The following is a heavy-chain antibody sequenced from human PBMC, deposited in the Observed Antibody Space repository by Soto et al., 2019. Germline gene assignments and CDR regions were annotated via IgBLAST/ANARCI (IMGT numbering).Heavy chain of an antibody. Sequence: GGSLRLSCAASGFTFSSYGMHWVRQAPGKGLEWVAVIWYDGSNKYYADSVKGRFTISRDNSKNTLYLQMNSLRAEDTAVYYCARDWGTMVRYYMDVWGKGTTVTVSS. V-gene: IGHV3-33*01. CDR2: IWYDGSNK. J-gene: IGHJ6*03. D-gene: IGHD3-10*01. CDR3: ARDWGTMVRYYMDV. CDR1: GFTFSSYG.